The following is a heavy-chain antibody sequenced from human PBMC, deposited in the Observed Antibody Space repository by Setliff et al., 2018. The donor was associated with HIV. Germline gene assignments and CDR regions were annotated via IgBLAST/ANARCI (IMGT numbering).Heavy chain of an antibody. V-gene: IGHV3-7*03. CDR1: GFTFTTYW. J-gene: IGHJ3*02. CDR2: IKQDGSER. CDR3: VRDVKTYDI. Sequence: GGSLRLSCAASGFTFTTYWMGWVRQAPGNGLEWVANIKQDGSERKYVDSVKGRFSISRDNAKNSMYLQMNSLRAEDTAIYYCVRDVKTYDIWGQGTMVTVSS.